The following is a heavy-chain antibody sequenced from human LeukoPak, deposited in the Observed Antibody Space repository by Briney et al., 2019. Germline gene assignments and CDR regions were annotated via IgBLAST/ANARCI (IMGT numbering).Heavy chain of an antibody. J-gene: IGHJ4*02. D-gene: IGHD3-10*01. Sequence: PGGSLRLSCAASGFTFSAYAMHWVRQAPGKGLEWVAVVSYDENNLYYADSVKGRFTISRDNSKNTLYLQMNSLRADDTAVYYCASNRETSGSGGYCFDFWGQGNLVTVSS. CDR1: GFTFSAYA. CDR3: ASNRETSGSGGYCFDF. V-gene: IGHV3-30-3*01. CDR2: VSYDENNL.